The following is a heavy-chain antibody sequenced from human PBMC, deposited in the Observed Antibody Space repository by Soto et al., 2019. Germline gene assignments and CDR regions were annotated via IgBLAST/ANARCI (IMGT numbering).Heavy chain of an antibody. D-gene: IGHD3-3*01. V-gene: IGHV1-46*01. J-gene: IGHJ6*02. CDR1: GYTFTSYY. CDR2: INPSGGST. Sequence: ASVKVSCKASGYTFTSYYMHWVRQAPGQGLEWMGIINPSGGSTSYAQKFQGRVTMTRDTSTSTVYMELSSLRSEDTAVYYCARDHGSFXSGSLGGAVEYYYYGMDAWGQGTTVTVSS. CDR3: ARDHGSFXSGSLGGAVEYYYYGMDA.